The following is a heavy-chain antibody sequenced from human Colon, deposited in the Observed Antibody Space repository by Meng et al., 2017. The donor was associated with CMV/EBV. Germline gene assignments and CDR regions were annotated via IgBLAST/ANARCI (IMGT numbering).Heavy chain of an antibody. V-gene: IGHV1-2*02. CDR1: GYDFAAFY. J-gene: IGHJ4*02. CDR2: VNPKSGDT. CDR3: ARRPYCTNGVCYSSNDY. Sequence: ASVKVSCKASGYDFAAFYLHWLRQAPGQGLEWMGGVNPKSGDTHYAQKFQGRITMTRDTSLNTTYMELSSLRSDDTAIYFFARRPYCTNGVCYSSNDYWGQGTLVTVSS. D-gene: IGHD2-8*01.